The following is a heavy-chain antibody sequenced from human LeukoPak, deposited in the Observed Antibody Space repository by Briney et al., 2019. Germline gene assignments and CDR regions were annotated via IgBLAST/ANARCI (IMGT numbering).Heavy chain of an antibody. V-gene: IGHV3-23*01. Sequence: PGGSLRLSCAASGFTLSNAWMNWVRQAPGKGLEWVSAISGSGGSTYYADSVKGRFTISRDNSKNTLYLQMNSLRAEDTAVYYCAKSSIAARPRYFDYWGQGTLVTVSS. CDR3: AKSSIAARPRYFDY. CDR1: GFTLSNAW. J-gene: IGHJ4*02. CDR2: ISGSGGST. D-gene: IGHD6-6*01.